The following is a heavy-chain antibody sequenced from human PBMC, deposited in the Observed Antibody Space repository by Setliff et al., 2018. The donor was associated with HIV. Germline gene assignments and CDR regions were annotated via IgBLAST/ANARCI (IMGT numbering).Heavy chain of an antibody. CDR2: IYTSGST. CDR1: GGSISNYY. V-gene: IGHV4-4*07. D-gene: IGHD6-19*01. Sequence: SETLSLTCTVSGGSISNYYWSWIRQPAEKGLEWIGRIYTSGSTTYNPSLKSRVTISVDTSKNQFSLKVNSVTAADTAVYYCARSPRIGVAGEFEYWGQGTLVTVSS. J-gene: IGHJ4*02. CDR3: ARSPRIGVAGEFEY.